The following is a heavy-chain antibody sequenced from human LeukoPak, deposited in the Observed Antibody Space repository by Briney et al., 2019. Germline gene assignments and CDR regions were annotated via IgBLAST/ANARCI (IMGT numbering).Heavy chain of an antibody. Sequence: SETLSLTCTVSGGSISSYYWSWIRQPPGRGLEWIGYIYYSGSTNYNPSLKSRVTISVDTSKNQFSLKLSSVTAADTAVYYCASSRLGRFDYWGQGTLVTVSS. J-gene: IGHJ4*02. CDR1: GGSISSYY. CDR3: ASSRLGRFDY. CDR2: IYYSGST. V-gene: IGHV4-59*01. D-gene: IGHD2-2*01.